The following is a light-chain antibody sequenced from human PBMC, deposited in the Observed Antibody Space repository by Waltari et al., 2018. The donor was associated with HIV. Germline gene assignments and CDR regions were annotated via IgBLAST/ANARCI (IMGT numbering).Light chain of an antibody. CDR3: QQYDNVPVT. V-gene: IGKV1-33*01. J-gene: IGKJ3*01. CDR2: DAS. Sequence: DIQLTQSPSSLSASVGDRVTITCQASQDISSYLNWYQQKPGKAPKLLISDASDLETGVPSRFSGSGSGAHFTFTISSLQPAEIATYYCQQYDNVPVTFGPGTKVEIK. CDR1: QDISSY.